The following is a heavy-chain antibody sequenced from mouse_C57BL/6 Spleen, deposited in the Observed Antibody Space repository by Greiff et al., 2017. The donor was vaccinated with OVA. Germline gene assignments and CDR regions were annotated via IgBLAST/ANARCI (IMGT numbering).Heavy chain of an antibody. CDR3: ASWACLAY. V-gene: IGHV1-52*01. CDR2: IDPSDSDT. CDR1: GYTFTSYW. J-gene: IGHJ3*01. Sequence: QVQLQQPGAELVRPGSSVKLSCKASGYTFTSYWMNWVKQRPIQGLEWIGNIDPSDSDTHYNQKFKDKATLTVDKSSSTAYMRLRSLTSYDAAVYDCASWACLAYWGQGTLVNVSS.